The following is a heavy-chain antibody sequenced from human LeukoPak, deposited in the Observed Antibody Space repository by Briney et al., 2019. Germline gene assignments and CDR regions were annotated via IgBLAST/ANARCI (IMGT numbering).Heavy chain of an antibody. D-gene: IGHD3-22*01. V-gene: IGHV4-59*08. Sequence: SETLSLTCTVSGGSISSYYWSWIRQPPGKGLEWIGDIYYSGSTNYNPSLRSRVIISIDTSKNQFSLKLSSVTAADTAVYYCARIGGSSGSNDAFEIWGQGTMVTVSS. CDR3: ARIGGSSGSNDAFEI. J-gene: IGHJ3*02. CDR1: GGSISSYY. CDR2: IYYSGST.